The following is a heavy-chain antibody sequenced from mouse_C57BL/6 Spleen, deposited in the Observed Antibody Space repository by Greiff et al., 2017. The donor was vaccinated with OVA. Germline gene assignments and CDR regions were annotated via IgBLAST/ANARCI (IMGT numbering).Heavy chain of an antibody. Sequence: EVKLVESGPVLVKPGASVKMSCKASGYTFTDYYMNWVKQSHGKSLEWIGVINPYNGGTSYNQKFKGKATLTVDKSSSTAYMELNSLTSEDSAVYYCARSKGDYVPVAYWCKGTRVTVSA. J-gene: IGHJ3*01. V-gene: IGHV1-19*01. CDR1: GYTFTDYY. D-gene: IGHD2-4*01. CDR3: ARSKGDYVPVAY. CDR2: INPYNGGT.